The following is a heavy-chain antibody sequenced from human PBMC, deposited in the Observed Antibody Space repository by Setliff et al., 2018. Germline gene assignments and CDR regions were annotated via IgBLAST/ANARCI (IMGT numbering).Heavy chain of an antibody. D-gene: IGHD6-19*01. Sequence: SETLSLTCAVSGFPITSGYYWGWVRQPPGMGLEWIASMYHGGNTYYNPSLESRVTISEDTSKNQFSLRLTSVTAADTAVYYCARGKMDVVAVAGKYCVMDVWGQGTTVTVSS. V-gene: IGHV4-38-2*01. CDR1: GFPITSGYY. CDR2: MYHGGNT. CDR3: ARGKMDVVAVAGKYCVMDV. J-gene: IGHJ6*02.